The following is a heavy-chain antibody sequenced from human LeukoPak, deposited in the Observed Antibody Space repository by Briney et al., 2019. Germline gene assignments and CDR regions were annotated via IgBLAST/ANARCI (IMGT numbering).Heavy chain of an antibody. CDR1: GFTFSSYW. V-gene: IGHV3-74*01. Sequence: GGSLRLSCAASGFTFSSYWMHWVRQAPGKGLVLVSRINSDGSSTSYADSVKGRFTISRDNAKNTLYLQMNSLRAEDTAVYYCARLVVAVAGTGDYWGQGTLVTVSS. CDR2: INSDGSST. J-gene: IGHJ4*02. CDR3: ARLVVAVAGTGDY. D-gene: IGHD6-19*01.